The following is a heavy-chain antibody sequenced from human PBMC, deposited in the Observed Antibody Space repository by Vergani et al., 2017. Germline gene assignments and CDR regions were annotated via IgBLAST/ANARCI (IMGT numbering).Heavy chain of an antibody. D-gene: IGHD3-16*01. V-gene: IGHV3-30*02. CDR2: IQFDGSNQ. CDR3: AKHFRGWGIDY. CDR1: GFTLSNYD. J-gene: IGHJ4*02. Sequence: QVQLVESGGGVVQRGGSLRLSCATSGFTLSNYDMQWIRQGTDKGLEFVAFIQFDGSNQYYADSVKGRFTLSRDFSKNTLYLQMNSLRTDDTATYYCAKHFRGWGIDYWGQGTQVIVSS.